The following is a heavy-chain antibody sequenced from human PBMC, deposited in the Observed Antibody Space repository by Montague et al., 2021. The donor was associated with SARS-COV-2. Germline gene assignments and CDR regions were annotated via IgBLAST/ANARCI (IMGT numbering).Heavy chain of an antibody. Sequence: TLSLTCAVYGGSFSGYYWSWIRQPPEKGLEWIGEINQSGRTNNNPSLKSRVIISVDTSKNQFSLKLSPVTAADTAVYYCARDRGGWLQLEAYFDYWGQGTLVTVSS. J-gene: IGHJ4*02. CDR1: GGSFSGYY. V-gene: IGHV4-34*09. CDR2: INQSGRT. CDR3: ARDRGGWLQLEAYFDY. D-gene: IGHD5-24*01.